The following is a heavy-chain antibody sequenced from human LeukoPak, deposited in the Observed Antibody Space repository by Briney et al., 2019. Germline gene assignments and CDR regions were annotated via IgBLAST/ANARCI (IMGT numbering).Heavy chain of an antibody. D-gene: IGHD3-10*01. CDR3: ARVFDSGSQAYFYYMDV. Sequence: SETLSLTCAVYGGSFSGYYWSWIRQSPEKGLEWIGYIYSSGSTNYNPSLKSRVTMSVDTSKNQLSLKVSSVTAADTAVYYCARVFDSGSQAYFYYMDVWGKGTTVIISS. CDR2: IYSSGST. V-gene: IGHV4-59*01. J-gene: IGHJ6*03. CDR1: GGSFSGYY.